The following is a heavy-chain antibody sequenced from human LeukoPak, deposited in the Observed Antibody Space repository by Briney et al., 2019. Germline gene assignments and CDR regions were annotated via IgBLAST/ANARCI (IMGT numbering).Heavy chain of an antibody. CDR2: IWYDGSNK. J-gene: IGHJ3*02. V-gene: IGHV3-33*01. CDR1: GFTFSNYG. D-gene: IGHD4-23*01. CDR3: ASFGGNDALDI. Sequence: TGGSLRLSCAASGFTFSNYGMHWVRQAPGKGLEWVAVIWYDGSNKYYADSVKGRFTISRDNSKNTLYLQMNSLRVEDTAVYSCASFGGNDALDIWGQGTMVTVSS.